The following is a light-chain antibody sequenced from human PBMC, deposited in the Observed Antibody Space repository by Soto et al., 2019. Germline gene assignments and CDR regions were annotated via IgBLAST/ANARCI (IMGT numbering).Light chain of an antibody. CDR1: QSVSSSF. J-gene: IGKJ1*01. Sequence: EIVVTQSPGTLSLSPGERATLSCRASQSVSSSFVAWYQQKPGQAPRLLIYAASTRATGIPDRFSGSGSGTEFTLSISRLEPEDFAVYHCQQYGSSPWTFGQGTKVELK. V-gene: IGKV3-20*01. CDR2: AAS. CDR3: QQYGSSPWT.